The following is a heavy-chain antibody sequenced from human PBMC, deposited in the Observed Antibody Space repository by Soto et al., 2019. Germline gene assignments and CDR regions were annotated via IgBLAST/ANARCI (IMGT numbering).Heavy chain of an antibody. V-gene: IGHV1-24*01. CDR1: GYTLTELS. J-gene: IGHJ4*02. D-gene: IGHD3-9*01. CDR2: FDPEDGET. CDR3: ATSLAILTGSYYFDY. Sequence: GASVKVSCKVSGYTLTELSMHWVRQAPGKGLEWMGGFDPEDGETIYAQKFQGRVTMTEDTSTDTAYMELSSLRSEDTAVYYCATSLAILTGSYYFDYWGQGTLVTVSS.